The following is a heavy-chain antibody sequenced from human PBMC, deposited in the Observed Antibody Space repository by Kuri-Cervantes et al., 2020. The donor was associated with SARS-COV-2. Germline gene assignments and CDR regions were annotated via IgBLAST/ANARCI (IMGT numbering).Heavy chain of an antibody. CDR2: IYTSGST. J-gene: IGHJ3*02. V-gene: IGHV4-61*02. CDR3: ARGRADI. Sequence: SETLSLTCTVSGGSISSGSYYWSWIRQPAGKGLEWIGRIYTSGSTNYNPSLKSRVTISVETSKNQFSLKLSSVTAADTAVYYCARGRADIWGQVTLITVSS. CDR1: GGSISSGSYY.